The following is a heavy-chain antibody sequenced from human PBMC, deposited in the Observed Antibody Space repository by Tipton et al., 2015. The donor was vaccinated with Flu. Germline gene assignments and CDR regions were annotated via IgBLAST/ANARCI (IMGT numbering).Heavy chain of an antibody. Sequence: TLSLTCTVSGGSISGYYWTWLRQPPGKGLGWIGYIYYSGSTNYNPSHKSRVTISVDTSKNQFSLKLSSVTAADTAVHYCATEYRGGGNRYYFDYWGQGTLVPVAS. CDR1: GGSISGYY. V-gene: IGHV4-59*01. D-gene: IGHD4-23*01. CDR3: ATEYRGGGNRYYFDY. CDR2: IYYSGST. J-gene: IGHJ4*02.